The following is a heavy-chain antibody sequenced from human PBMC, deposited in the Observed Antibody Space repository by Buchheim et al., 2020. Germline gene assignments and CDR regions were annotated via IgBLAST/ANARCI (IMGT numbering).Heavy chain of an antibody. CDR3: ARDFWWLWDY. J-gene: IGHJ4*02. D-gene: IGHD2-15*01. V-gene: IGHV3-7*01. CDR2: IKEDGSDK. CDR1: GFTFSTYW. Sequence: EVQLVESGGGLVQPGGSLRLSCAASGFTFSTYWMSWVRQAPGKGLEWVANIKEDGSDKYYVDSVKGRFTVSRDNAKNSLYLQLNSLRSEDTAGYYCARDFWWLWDYWGQGTL.